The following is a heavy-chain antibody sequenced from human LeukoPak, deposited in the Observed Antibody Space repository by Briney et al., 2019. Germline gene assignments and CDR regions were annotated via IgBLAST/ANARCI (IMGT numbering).Heavy chain of an antibody. J-gene: IGHJ4*02. CDR1: GFTFISYW. Sequence: GGSLRLSCAASGFTFISYWMSWVRQAPGKGLEWVANIKRDGSEKYSVDSVKGRFTISRDNAKNSLYLQMNSLRAEDTAVYYCARVMNAYGIDYWGQGALVAVSS. CDR3: ARVMNAYGIDY. D-gene: IGHD2-21*01. V-gene: IGHV3-7*01. CDR2: IKRDGSEK.